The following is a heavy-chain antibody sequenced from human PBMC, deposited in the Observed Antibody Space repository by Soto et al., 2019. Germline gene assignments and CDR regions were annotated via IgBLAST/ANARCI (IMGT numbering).Heavy chain of an antibody. CDR1: GGSISSYY. J-gene: IGHJ5*02. D-gene: IGHD1-1*01. V-gene: IGHV4-59*01. CDR2: IYYSGST. CDR3: ARVTQSSPGTTRWFDP. Sequence: ETLSLTCTVSGGSISSYYWSWIRQPPGKGLEWIGYIYYSGSTNYNPSLKSRVTISVDTSKNQFSLKLSSVTAADTVVYYCARVTQSSPGTTRWFDPWGQGTLVTVSS.